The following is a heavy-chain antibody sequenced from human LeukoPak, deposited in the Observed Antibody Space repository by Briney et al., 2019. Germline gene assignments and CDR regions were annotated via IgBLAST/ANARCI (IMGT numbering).Heavy chain of an antibody. CDR1: GGSISSYY. CDR2: IYYSGST. CDR3: AAGDTRPIELDY. V-gene: IGHV4-59*01. J-gene: IGHJ4*02. D-gene: IGHD2/OR15-2a*01. Sequence: SETLSLTCTVSGGSISSYYWSWIRQPPGKRLEWIGYIYYSGSTNNNPSLKGRVTVSVDTSKNQFSLKLTSVTAADTAVYYCAAGDTRPIELDYWGQGTLVTVSS.